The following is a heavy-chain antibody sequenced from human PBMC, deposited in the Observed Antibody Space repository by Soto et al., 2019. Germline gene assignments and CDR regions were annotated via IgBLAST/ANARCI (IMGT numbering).Heavy chain of an antibody. CDR2: INPTSGGP. CDR1: GYTFTGYY. Sequence: QVQLVQSGAEVKKPGASVKVSCKASGYTFTGYYMHWVRQAPGQGLEWMGWINPTSGGPNYAQKFQGWVTMTRDTSNSTAYMELSRLRSDDTAVYYCARGGIVVVVAAYNWFDPWGQGTLVTVSS. CDR3: ARGGIVVVVAAYNWFDP. D-gene: IGHD2-15*01. J-gene: IGHJ5*02. V-gene: IGHV1-2*04.